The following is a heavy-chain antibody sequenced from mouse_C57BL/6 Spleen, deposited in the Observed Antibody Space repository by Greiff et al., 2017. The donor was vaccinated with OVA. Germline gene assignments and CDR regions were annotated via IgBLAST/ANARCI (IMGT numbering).Heavy chain of an antibody. CDR2: ISDGGSYT. D-gene: IGHD2-4*01. CDR3: ARDYDYDGYAMDY. J-gene: IGHJ4*01. Sequence: EVQLVESGGGLVKPGGSLKLSCAASGFTFSSYAMSWVRQTPEKRLEWVATISDGGSYTYYPGNVKGRFTISRDNAKNNLYLQMSHLKSEDTAMYYCARDYDYDGYAMDYWGQGTSVTVSS. CDR1: GFTFSSYA. V-gene: IGHV5-4*01.